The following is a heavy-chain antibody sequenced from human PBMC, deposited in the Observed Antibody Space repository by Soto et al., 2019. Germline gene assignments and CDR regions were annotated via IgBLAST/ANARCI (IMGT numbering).Heavy chain of an antibody. J-gene: IGHJ6*02. Sequence: QVQLVQSGAEVKKPGASVKVSCKVSGYTLTELSMHWVRQAPGKGLAWMGGFDTEDGETIYAQKFQGRVTMTEDTSTDTAYMELSSLRSEDTAVYYCATGPRRNYYYYYGMDVWGQGTTVTVSS. CDR1: GYTLTELS. V-gene: IGHV1-24*01. CDR3: ATGPRRNYYYYYGMDV. CDR2: FDTEDGET.